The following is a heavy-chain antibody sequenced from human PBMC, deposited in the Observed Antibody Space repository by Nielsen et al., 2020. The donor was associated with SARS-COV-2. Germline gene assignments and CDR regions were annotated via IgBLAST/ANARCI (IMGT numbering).Heavy chain of an antibody. V-gene: IGHV3-30*02. CDR3: ARDKWELPTYYYYYGMDV. CDR1: GFTFSSYG. CDR2: IRYDGSNK. D-gene: IGHD1-26*01. Sequence: GESLKISCAASGFTFSSYGMHWVRQAPGKGLEWVAFIRYDGSNKYYADSVKGRFTISRDNSKNTLYLQMNSLRAEDTAVYYCARDKWELPTYYYYYGMDVWGQGTTVTVSS. J-gene: IGHJ6*02.